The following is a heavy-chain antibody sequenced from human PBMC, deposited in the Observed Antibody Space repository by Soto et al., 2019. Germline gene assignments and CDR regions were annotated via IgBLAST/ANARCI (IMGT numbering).Heavy chain of an antibody. D-gene: IGHD3-16*01. CDR3: ARDRRGQCGFPGWFYP. J-gene: IGHJ5*02. CDR1: GYTFTSYG. CDR2: ISAYNGNT. V-gene: IGHV1-18*01. Sequence: GASVKVSCKASGYTFTSYGISWVRQAPGQGLEWMGWISAYNGNTNYAQKLQGRVTMTTDTSTSTAYMELRSLSSDDTTVYDCARDRRGQCGFPGWFYPWGQGTLGTVSS.